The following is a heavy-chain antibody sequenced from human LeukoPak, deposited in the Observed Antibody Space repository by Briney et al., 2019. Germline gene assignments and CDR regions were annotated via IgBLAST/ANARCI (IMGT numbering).Heavy chain of an antibody. V-gene: IGHV1-8*03. J-gene: IGHJ4*02. CDR3: ARGFLFDY. CDR2: MNPNSGNT. Sequence: ASVKVSCKASGYKFSDYYLHWVRQATGQGLEWMGWMNPNSGNTGYAQKFQGRVTITRNTSISTAYMELSSLRSEDTAVYYCARGFLFDYWGQGTLVTVSS. CDR1: GYKFSDYY.